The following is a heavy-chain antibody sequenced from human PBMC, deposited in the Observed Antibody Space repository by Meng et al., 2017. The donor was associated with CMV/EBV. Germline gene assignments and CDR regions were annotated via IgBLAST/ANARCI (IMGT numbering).Heavy chain of an antibody. J-gene: IGHJ4*02. D-gene: IGHD3-3*01. CDR3: ARDRATTIFGDFDY. V-gene: IGHV1-2*02. CDR1: GYTFTGYY. Sequence: ASVKVSCKASGYTFTGYYMHWVRQAPGQGLEWMGWINPNSGGTNYAQKFQGRVTMTRDTSISTAYMELSRLRSDDTAVYYCARDRATTIFGDFDYWGQGPLVTFSS. CDR2: INPNSGGT.